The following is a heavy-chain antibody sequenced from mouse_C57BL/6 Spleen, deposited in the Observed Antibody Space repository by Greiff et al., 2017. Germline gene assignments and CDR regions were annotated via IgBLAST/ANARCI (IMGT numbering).Heavy chain of an antibody. CDR2: ISDGGSYT. V-gene: IGHV5-4*01. CDR1: GFTFSSYA. J-gene: IGHJ4*01. Sequence: EVKLVESGGGLVKPGGSLKLSCAASGFTFSSYAMSWVRQTPEKRLEWVATISDGGSYTYYTDNVKGRFTISRDNAKNNLYLQMSHLKSEDTAMYYCAREEADGSSFDAMDYWGQGTSVTVSS. CDR3: AREEADGSSFDAMDY. D-gene: IGHD1-1*01.